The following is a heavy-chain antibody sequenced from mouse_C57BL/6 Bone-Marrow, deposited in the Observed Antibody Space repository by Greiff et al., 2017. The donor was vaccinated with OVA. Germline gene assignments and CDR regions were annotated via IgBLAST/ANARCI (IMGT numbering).Heavy chain of an antibody. CDR2: FYPGSGSI. V-gene: IGHV1-62-2*01. Sequence: QVQLQQSGAELVKPGASVKLSCKASGYTFTEYTIHWVKQRSGQGLEWIGWFYPGSGSIKYNEKFKDKATLTADKSSSTVYMELSRLTSEDSAVYFCARHEDRGIYYDSSWFAYGGQGTLVTVSA. CDR3: ARHEDRGIYYDSSWFAY. D-gene: IGHD2-4*01. J-gene: IGHJ3*01. CDR1: GYTFTEYT.